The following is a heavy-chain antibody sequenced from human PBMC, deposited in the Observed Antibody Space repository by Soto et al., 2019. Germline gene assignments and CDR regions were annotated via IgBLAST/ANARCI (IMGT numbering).Heavy chain of an antibody. V-gene: IGHV1-46*01. CDR2: ISPSGDST. D-gene: IGHD6-13*01. CDR1: GYTFARYY. Sequence: GASVKVSCKAAGYTFARYYMHWVRQAPGQGLEWMGIISPSGDSTTYAQKFQGRVTMTRDTSTNTLHMELSGLTSEDTAVYYCTRSRSYSTTWYDYWGQGTLVTVSS. CDR3: TRSRSYSTTWYDY. J-gene: IGHJ4*02.